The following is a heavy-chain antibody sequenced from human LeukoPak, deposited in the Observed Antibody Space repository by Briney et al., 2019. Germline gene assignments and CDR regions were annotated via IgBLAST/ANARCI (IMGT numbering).Heavy chain of an antibody. CDR3: AKDKDYYGSGSTHLDY. V-gene: IGHV3-23*01. J-gene: IGHJ4*02. CDR1: GFTFSGYA. D-gene: IGHD3-10*01. CDR2: ISGSGGST. Sequence: GGSLRLSCAASGFTFSGYAMSWVRQAPGKGLEWVSAISGSGGSTYYADSVKGRFTISRDNSKNTLYLQMNSLRAEDTAVYYCAKDKDYYGSGSTHLDYWGQGTLVTVSS.